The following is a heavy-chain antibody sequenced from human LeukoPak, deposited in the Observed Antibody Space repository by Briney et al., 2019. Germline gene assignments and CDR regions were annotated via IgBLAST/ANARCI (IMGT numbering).Heavy chain of an antibody. CDR1: GGSISSYY. D-gene: IGHD2-2*01. V-gene: IGHV4-59*01. J-gene: IGHJ5*02. CDR2: IYYSGST. CDR3: ARGSVVVPAAP. Sequence: SETLSLTCTDSGGSISSYYWSWIRQPPGKGLEWIGYIYYSGSTNYNPSLKSRVTISVDTSKKQFSLKLSSVTAADTAVYYCARGSVVVPAAPWGQGTLVTVSS.